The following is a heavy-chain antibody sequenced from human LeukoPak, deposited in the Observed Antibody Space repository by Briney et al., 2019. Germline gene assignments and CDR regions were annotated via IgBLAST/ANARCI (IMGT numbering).Heavy chain of an antibody. CDR1: GFTFDDYG. J-gene: IGHJ6*03. D-gene: IGHD6-6*01. V-gene: IGHV3-20*04. CDR3: ARLPLSSSRPHYYYYYMDV. Sequence: PGGSLRLSCAASGFTFDDYGMSWVRQAPGKGLEWVSGINWNGGSTGYADSVKGRFTISRDNAKNSLYLQMNSLRAEDTALYYCARLPLSSSRPHYYYYYMDVWGKGTTVTVSS. CDR2: INWNGGST.